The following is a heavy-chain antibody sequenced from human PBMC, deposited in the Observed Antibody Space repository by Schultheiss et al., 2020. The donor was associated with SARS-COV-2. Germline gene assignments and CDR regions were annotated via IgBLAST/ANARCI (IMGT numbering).Heavy chain of an antibody. D-gene: IGHD1-26*01. CDR1: GFTFSSYA. J-gene: IGHJ4*02. V-gene: IGHV3-33*08. Sequence: GESLKISCAASGFTFSSYAMHWVRQAPGKGLEWVAVIWYDGSNKYYADSVKGRFTISRDNSKNTLYLQMNSLRAEDTAVYYCARDYSGSYSWFDYWGQGTLVTVSS. CDR3: ARDYSGSYSWFDY. CDR2: IWYDGSNK.